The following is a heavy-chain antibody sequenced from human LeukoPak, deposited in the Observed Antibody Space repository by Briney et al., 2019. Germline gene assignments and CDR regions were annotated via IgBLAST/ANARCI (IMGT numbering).Heavy chain of an antibody. D-gene: IGHD2-2*01. Sequence: PGGSLRLSCAASGFTFSSYGMHWVRQAPGKELEWVAVISYDGSNKYYADSVKGRFTISRDNSKNTLYLQMNSLRAEDTAVYYCASLTYCSSTRCYADDYWGQGTLVTVSS. CDR1: GFTFSSYG. CDR3: ASLTYCSSTRCYADDY. J-gene: IGHJ4*02. CDR2: ISYDGSNK. V-gene: IGHV3-30*03.